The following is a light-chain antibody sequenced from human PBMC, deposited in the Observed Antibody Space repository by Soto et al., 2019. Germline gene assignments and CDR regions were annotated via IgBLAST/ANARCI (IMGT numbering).Light chain of an antibody. Sequence: DIQMTQSPSYLSASVGDRVTITCRASQGISGYLSWYQQKPGKAPKLLIYAASTLQSGVPSRFSGSGSGTDFTLTISSLQPEDFATYYCQQAHGTFGQGTRLEIK. V-gene: IGKV1-39*01. J-gene: IGKJ5*01. CDR1: QGISGY. CDR2: AAS. CDR3: QQAHGT.